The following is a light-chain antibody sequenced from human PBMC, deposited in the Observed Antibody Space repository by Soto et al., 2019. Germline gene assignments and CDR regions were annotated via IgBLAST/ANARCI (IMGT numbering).Light chain of an antibody. J-gene: IGLJ2*01. CDR1: SSDIGAYNY. CDR3: SSYTTSNTLI. CDR2: EVT. V-gene: IGLV2-14*01. Sequence: QSALTQPASVSGSLGQSITLSCTGTSSDIGAYNYVSWYLQHPGEAPNLIIYEVTNRPSGVSNRFSGSKSGNTASLTISGLHIEDEADYYCSSYTTSNTLIFGGGTQLTVL.